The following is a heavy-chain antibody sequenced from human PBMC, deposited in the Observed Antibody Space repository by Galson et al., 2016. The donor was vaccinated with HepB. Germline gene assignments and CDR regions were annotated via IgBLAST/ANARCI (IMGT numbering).Heavy chain of an antibody. CDR2: INHLGSH. CDR1: GGPFNAYY. CDR3: ARFEGSGSYFVDQ. D-gene: IGHD3-10*01. J-gene: IGHJ4*01. Sequence: SETLSLTCAVYGGPFNAYYWNWIRQPPGKGLEWIGEINHLGSHKYNPSLESRITISVDTSKSQFSLKLSSVTAADTAVYYCARFEGSGSYFVDQWGQGTLVTVSS. V-gene: IGHV4-34*01.